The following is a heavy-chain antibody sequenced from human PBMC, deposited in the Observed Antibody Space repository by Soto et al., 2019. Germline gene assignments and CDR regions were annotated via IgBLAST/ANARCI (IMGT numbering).Heavy chain of an antibody. CDR2: IKGDGSVT. CDR3: TRDPRTKGLDP. Sequence: GSLRLSCAASGFTFSGYYMFWVRQAPGKGLVWVSHIKGDGSVTYYADSVKGRFTISRDNANNMLYLQMNSLIAEDTAVYYCTRDPRTKGLDPWGQRTIVTDS. CDR1: GFTFSGYY. V-gene: IGHV3-74*01. J-gene: IGHJ5*02. D-gene: IGHD2-8*01.